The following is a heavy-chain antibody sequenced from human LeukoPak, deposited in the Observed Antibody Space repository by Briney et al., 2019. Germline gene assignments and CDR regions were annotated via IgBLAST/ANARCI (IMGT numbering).Heavy chain of an antibody. CDR2: ISAYNGNT. CDR1: GYTFTSYG. V-gene: IGHV1-18*01. J-gene: IGHJ4*02. Sequence: ASVKVSCKASGYTFTSYGISWVRQAPGQGLEWMGWISAYNGNTNYAQKLQGRVTMTTDTAYMELSSLRSEDTAVYYCATVRLRMVRGVITFDYWGQGTLVTVSS. CDR3: ATVRLRMVRGVITFDY. D-gene: IGHD3-10*01.